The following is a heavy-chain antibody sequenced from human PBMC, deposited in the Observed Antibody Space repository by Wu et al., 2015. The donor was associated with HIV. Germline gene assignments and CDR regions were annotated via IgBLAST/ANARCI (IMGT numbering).Heavy chain of an antibody. CDR3: ARAHLDTVVVRVAPEETGYLDL. J-gene: IGHJ4*02. V-gene: IGHV1-46*01. Sequence: VQLVQSGAEVKKPGASVKVSCKASGYTFTRYYIHWVRQAPGQGLEWMGILKPSGGSTGYTQKFRGRVTMTRDTSTNIVYMELNNLRSDDTAVYYCARAHLDTVVVRVAPEETGYLDLWGQGTLVSVSS. CDR2: LKPSGGST. CDR1: GYTFTRYY. D-gene: IGHD2-2*03.